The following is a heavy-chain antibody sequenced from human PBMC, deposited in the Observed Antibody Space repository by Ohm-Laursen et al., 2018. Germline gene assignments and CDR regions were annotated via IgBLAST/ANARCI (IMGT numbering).Heavy chain of an antibody. D-gene: IGHD2-21*02. CDR2: GFHSGST. J-gene: IGHJ2*01. V-gene: IGHV4-59*02. CDR3: ATKRELPFPWYFDL. Sequence: SETLSLTCTVSGDSVTNYYWSWIRQSPGKGLEWIGHGFHSGSTDSNPSLKSRVTISVDTSKNQFSLKLSSVTAADTAVYYCATKRELPFPWYFDLWGPGSLVTVSS. CDR1: GDSVTNYY.